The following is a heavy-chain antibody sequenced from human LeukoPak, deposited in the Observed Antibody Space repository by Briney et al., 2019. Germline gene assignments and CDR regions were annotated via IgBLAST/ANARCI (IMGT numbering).Heavy chain of an antibody. V-gene: IGHV1-8*01. J-gene: IGHJ3*02. D-gene: IGHD3-9*01. Sequence: ASVKVSCKASGYTFTSYDINWVRQATGQGLEWMGWMNPNSGNTGYAQKFQGRVTMTRNTSISTAYMELSSLRSEDTAVYYCARSRPRAYYDILTGRLGAFDIWGQGTMVTVSS. CDR2: MNPNSGNT. CDR1: GYTFTSYD. CDR3: ARSRPRAYYDILTGRLGAFDI.